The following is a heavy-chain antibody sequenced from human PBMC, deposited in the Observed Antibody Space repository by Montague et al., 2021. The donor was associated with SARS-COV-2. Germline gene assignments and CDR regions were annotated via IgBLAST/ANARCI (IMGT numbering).Heavy chain of an antibody. D-gene: IGHD6-6*01. Sequence: SETLSLTCTVSGGSISSSSYYWGWIRQPPGKGLEWIGYVFYSGSTKYNPSVKSRVTISLDTSKNHFSLRLTSVTPADTAVYYCVRGVIAARRSVDSYGMDVWGQGSTVTVSS. CDR1: GGSISSSSYY. J-gene: IGHJ6*02. V-gene: IGHV4-61*05. CDR3: VRGVIAARRSVDSYGMDV. CDR2: VFYSGST.